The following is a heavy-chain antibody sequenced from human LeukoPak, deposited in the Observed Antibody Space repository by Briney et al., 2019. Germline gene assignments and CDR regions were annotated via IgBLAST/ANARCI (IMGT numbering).Heavy chain of an antibody. Sequence: SETLSHTCAVCGESFSGYYWSWIRQPPGKGLEGIGEINHSGSTNYNPSLKRRVTISVDTSKNQFSLKLSSVTAADTAVYYCASPTTVTTHYFHHWGQGTLVTVSS. CDR1: GESFSGYY. D-gene: IGHD4-17*01. V-gene: IGHV4-34*01. J-gene: IGHJ1*01. CDR2: INHSGST. CDR3: ASPTTVTTHYFHH.